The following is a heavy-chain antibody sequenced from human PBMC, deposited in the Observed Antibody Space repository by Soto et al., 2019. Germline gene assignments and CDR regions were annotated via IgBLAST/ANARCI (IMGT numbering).Heavy chain of an antibody. Sequence: SETLSLTCTVSGGSISSYYWSWIRQPPGKGLEWIGYIYYSGSTNYNPSLKSRVTISVDTSKNQFSLKLSSVTAADTAVYYCAREHGSSYYFDYWGQGTLVTVSS. CDR2: IYYSGST. V-gene: IGHV4-59*01. D-gene: IGHD6-6*01. CDR1: GGSISSYY. CDR3: AREHGSSYYFDY. J-gene: IGHJ4*02.